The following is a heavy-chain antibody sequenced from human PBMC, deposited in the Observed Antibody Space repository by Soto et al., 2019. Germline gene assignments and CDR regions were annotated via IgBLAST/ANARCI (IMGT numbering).Heavy chain of an antibody. CDR2: INQEGGEK. V-gene: IGHV3-7*03. Sequence: GGSLRLSCAASGFTFSSFWMAWVRQAPGKGLEWVANINQEGGEKYYVDSMKGRFTISRDNAKNSLYLEMNSLRAEDTAVYYCATERELVVVAETPIHYSGMDAWGQGTTVTVSS. CDR1: GFTFSSFW. CDR3: ATERELVVVAETPIHYSGMDA. D-gene: IGHD2-15*01. J-gene: IGHJ6*02.